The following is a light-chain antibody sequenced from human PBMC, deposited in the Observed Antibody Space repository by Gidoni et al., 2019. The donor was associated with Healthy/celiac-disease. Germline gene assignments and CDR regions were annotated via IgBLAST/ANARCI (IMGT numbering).Light chain of an antibody. V-gene: IGKV3-20*01. Sequence: EIVLTQSPGTLSLSPGERATLSCRASQSVSSSYLAWYQQKPGQAPRLLIYGASSRATGIPDRFSGSGSGTDFTLTISRLETEDFAVYYCQQYGSSPGTFDGXTKVEIK. CDR3: QQYGSSPGT. CDR2: GAS. J-gene: IGKJ4*01. CDR1: QSVSSSY.